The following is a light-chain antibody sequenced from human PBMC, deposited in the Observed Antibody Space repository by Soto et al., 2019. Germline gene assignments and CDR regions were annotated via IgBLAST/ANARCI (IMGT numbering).Light chain of an antibody. CDR2: DVS. CDR1: QGVTTN. J-gene: IGKJ5*01. Sequence: EILMTQSPATLSVSPGERLNLSCRAGQGVTTNFAWYQQKSGQSPRLLIYDVSSRATGVPSRFSGTGSETDFTLTISGLQSEDSAIYFCQQYNNWPFSFGPGTRLEIK. CDR3: QQYNNWPFS. V-gene: IGKV3-15*01.